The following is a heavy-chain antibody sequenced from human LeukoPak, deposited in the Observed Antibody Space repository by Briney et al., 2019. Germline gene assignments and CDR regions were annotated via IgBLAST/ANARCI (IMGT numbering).Heavy chain of an antibody. CDR1: GDSVSSNSAA. V-gene: IGHV6-1*01. J-gene: IGHJ5*02. D-gene: IGHD6-19*01. Sequence: SQTLSLTCAISGDSVSSNSAAGSWIRQSPSRGLEWLGRTYYRSKWYNDYAVSVKSRIIINPDTSKNQFSLQLNSVTPEDTAVYYCAKLGDSSTWGQGTLVTVSS. CDR3: AKLGDSST. CDR2: TYYRSKWYN.